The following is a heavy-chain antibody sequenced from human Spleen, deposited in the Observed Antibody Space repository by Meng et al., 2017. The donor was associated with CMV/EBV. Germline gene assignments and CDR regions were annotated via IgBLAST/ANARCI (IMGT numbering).Heavy chain of an antibody. CDR2: ISYDGSNK. CDR1: GFTFSSYA. J-gene: IGHJ4*02. V-gene: IGHV3-30-3*01. Sequence: GESLKISCAASGFTFSSYAMHWVRQAPGKGLEWVAVISYDGSNKYYADSVKGRFTISRDNAKNSLYLQMNSLRAEDTAVYYCASYSSGWSRHFDYWGQGTLVTVSS. D-gene: IGHD6-19*01. CDR3: ASYSSGWSRHFDY.